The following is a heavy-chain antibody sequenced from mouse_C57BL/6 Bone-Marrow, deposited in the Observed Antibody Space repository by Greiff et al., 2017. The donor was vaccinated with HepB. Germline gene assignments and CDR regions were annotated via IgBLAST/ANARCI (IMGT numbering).Heavy chain of an antibody. D-gene: IGHD3-1*01. J-gene: IGHJ2*01. CDR2: IHPNSGST. V-gene: IGHV1-64*01. Sequence: QVQLQQPGAELVKPGASVKLSCKASGYTFTSYWMHWVKQRPGQGLEWIGMIHPNSGSTNYNEKFKSKATLTVDKSSSTAYMQLSSLTSEDSAVYYCARVRTVRAGGLDYWGQGTTLTVSA. CDR3: ARVRTVRAGGLDY. CDR1: GYTFTSYW.